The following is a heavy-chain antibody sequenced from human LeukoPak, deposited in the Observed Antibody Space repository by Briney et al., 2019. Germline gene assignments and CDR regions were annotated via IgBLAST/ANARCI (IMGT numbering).Heavy chain of an antibody. V-gene: IGHV3-48*02. CDR2: ISSGSSTI. J-gene: IGHJ4*02. D-gene: IGHD6-13*01. Sequence: QPGGSLRLSCAASGFTFSSYSMNWVRQAPGKGLEWVSYISSGSSTIYYADSVEGRFTISRDNAKTSLYLQMNSLRDEDTAVYYCARGRGSTWADFDYWGQGTLVTVSS. CDR1: GFTFSSYS. CDR3: ARGRGSTWADFDY.